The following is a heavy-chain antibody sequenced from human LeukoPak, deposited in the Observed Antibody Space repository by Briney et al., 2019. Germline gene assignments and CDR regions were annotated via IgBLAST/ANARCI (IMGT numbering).Heavy chain of an antibody. V-gene: IGHV3-9*01. Sequence: PGRSLRVSCAASGFTFDDYAMHWVRQAPGKGLEWVSGISWNSGSIGYADSVKGRFTISRDNAKNSLYLQMNSLRAEDTALYYCAKDSRSSTGYYYYGMDVWGQGTTVTVSS. J-gene: IGHJ6*02. CDR3: AKDSRSSTGYYYYGMDV. D-gene: IGHD2-2*01. CDR1: GFTFDDYA. CDR2: ISWNSGSI.